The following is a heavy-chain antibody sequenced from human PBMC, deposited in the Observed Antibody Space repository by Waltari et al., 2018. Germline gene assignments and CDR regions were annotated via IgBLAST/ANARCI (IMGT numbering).Heavy chain of an antibody. J-gene: IGHJ4*02. CDR2: IYYSGST. D-gene: IGHD3-10*01. Sequence: QLQLQESGPGLVKPSETLSLTCTVSGGSICRSSYYWGGIRQPPGKGLEWIGSIYYSGSTYYNPSLKSRVTISVDTSKNQFSLKLSSVTAADTAVYYCASLRARWFGVYYWGQGTLVTVSS. V-gene: IGHV4-39*01. CDR1: GGSICRSSYY. CDR3: ASLRARWFGVYY.